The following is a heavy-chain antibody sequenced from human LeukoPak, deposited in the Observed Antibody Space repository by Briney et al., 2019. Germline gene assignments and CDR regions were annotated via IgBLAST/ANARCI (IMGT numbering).Heavy chain of an antibody. CDR1: GFIFSSYG. CDR3: AKDKGYSYGFDY. J-gene: IGHJ4*02. D-gene: IGHD5-18*01. CDR2: IRYDGSRK. Sequence: PGGSLRLSCAASGFIFSSYGMHWVRQAPDKGLEWVAFIRYDGSRKYYADSVKGRFTISRDNSKNTLYLQMNSLRADDTAIYYCAKDKGYSYGFDYWGQGTLVTVSS. V-gene: IGHV3-30*02.